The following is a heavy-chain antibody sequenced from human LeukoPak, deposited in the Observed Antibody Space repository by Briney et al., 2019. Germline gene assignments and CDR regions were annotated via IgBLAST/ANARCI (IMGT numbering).Heavy chain of an antibody. Sequence: GGSLRLSCAASGFTFSSYTMNWVRQAPGKGLEWVSSITSSSDYIYYADSVKGRFTISRDNAKNSLYLQMNSLRAEDTAVYYCARDLGSITMIVGCLDYWGQGTQVTVSS. D-gene: IGHD3-22*01. CDR2: ITSSSDYI. J-gene: IGHJ4*02. V-gene: IGHV3-21*01. CDR1: GFTFSSYT. CDR3: ARDLGSITMIVGCLDY.